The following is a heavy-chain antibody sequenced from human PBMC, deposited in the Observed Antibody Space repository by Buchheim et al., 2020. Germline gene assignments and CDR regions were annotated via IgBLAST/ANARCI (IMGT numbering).Heavy chain of an antibody. V-gene: IGHV6-1*01. CDR3: ARGLAGMDV. J-gene: IGHJ6*02. Sequence: QVQLQQSGLGLVKPSQTLSLTCAISGDTVSSNSGNWSWVRQSPLRGLEWLGRTYYRSKWFNEYSESVKGRITIDPDTSKNHFSLQLNSVTPEDTAVYYCARGLAGMDVWGRGTT. CDR1: GDTVSSNSGN. CDR2: TYYRSKWFN.